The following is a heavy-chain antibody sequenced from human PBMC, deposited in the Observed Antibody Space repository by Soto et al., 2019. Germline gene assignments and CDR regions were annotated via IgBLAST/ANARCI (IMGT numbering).Heavy chain of an antibody. CDR1: GFTFSTSG. V-gene: IGHV3-74*03. CDR2: INNDGSYT. Sequence: GGSLRLSCEASGFTFSTSGMLWVRQAPGKGLVWVSYINNDGSYTTYADSVKGRFTISRDNAENTLYLQMNSLRAEDTAVYYCARNYAGLGYWGQGTLVTVSS. J-gene: IGHJ4*02. D-gene: IGHD1-7*01. CDR3: ARNYAGLGY.